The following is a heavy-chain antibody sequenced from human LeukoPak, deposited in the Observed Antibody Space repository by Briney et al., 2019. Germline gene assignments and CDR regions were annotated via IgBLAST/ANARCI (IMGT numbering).Heavy chain of an antibody. Sequence: GSLRLSCAASGFTFSSCGMHWVRPAPGKGLEWVAFIRNDGSNTYYADSVKGRFTISRDNAKNSLYLQMNSLRAEDTAVYYCARNSRDGYIPNWGQGTLVTVSS. CDR2: IRNDGSNT. CDR3: ARNSRDGYIPN. D-gene: IGHD5-24*01. J-gene: IGHJ4*02. CDR1: GFTFSSCG. V-gene: IGHV3-30*02.